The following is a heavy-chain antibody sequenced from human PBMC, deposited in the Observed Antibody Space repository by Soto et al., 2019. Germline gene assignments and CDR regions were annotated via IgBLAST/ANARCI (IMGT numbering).Heavy chain of an antibody. Sequence: VGSVKVSCKASGYTFTTYYMHWVRQAPGQGLEWMGIINPSGGSTNYAQRFQGRVTMTSDTSTSTVYMELSNLRTDDTAVYYCARVIVPTTVTTSNWFDPWGQETLVTVSS. V-gene: IGHV1-46*01. D-gene: IGHD4-17*01. CDR1: GYTFTTYY. CDR3: ARVIVPTTVTTSNWFDP. CDR2: INPSGGST. J-gene: IGHJ5*02.